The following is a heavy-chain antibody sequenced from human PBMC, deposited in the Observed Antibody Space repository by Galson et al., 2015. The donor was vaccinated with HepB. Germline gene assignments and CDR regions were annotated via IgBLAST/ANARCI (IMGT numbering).Heavy chain of an antibody. CDR1: GFTFSSYG. CDR2: ISYDGSNK. D-gene: IGHD3-22*01. Sequence: SLRLSCAASGFTFSSYGMHWVRQAPGKGLEWVAVISYDGSNKYYADSVKGRFTISRDNSKNTLYLQMNSLRAEDTAVYYCAKEGGSSGYYFPYYYYYGMDVWGQGTTVTVSS. CDR3: AKEGGSSGYYFPYYYYYGMDV. V-gene: IGHV3-30*18. J-gene: IGHJ6*02.